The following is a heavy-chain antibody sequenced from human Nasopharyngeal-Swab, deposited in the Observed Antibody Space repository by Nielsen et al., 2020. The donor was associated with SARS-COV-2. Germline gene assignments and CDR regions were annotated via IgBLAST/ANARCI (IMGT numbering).Heavy chain of an antibody. D-gene: IGHD6-19*01. Sequence: GESLKISCAASGFTFSSYAMSWVRQAPGKGLEWVSAISGSGGSTYYADSVKGRFTISRDNSKNTLYLQMNSLGAEDTAVYYCANSDYYYYYMDVWGKGTTVTVSS. V-gene: IGHV3-23*01. J-gene: IGHJ6*03. CDR3: ANSDYYYYYMDV. CDR2: ISGSGGST. CDR1: GFTFSSYA.